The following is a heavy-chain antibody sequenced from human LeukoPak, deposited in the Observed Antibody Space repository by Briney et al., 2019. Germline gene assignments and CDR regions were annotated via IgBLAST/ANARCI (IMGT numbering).Heavy chain of an antibody. CDR3: ARGIAVAGTGDY. V-gene: IGHV3-21*01. J-gene: IGHJ4*02. D-gene: IGHD6-19*01. CDR1: GFTFSSYS. CDR2: ISSSSSYI. Sequence: GGSLRLSRAASGFTFSSYSMNWVRQAPGKGLEWVSSISSSSSYIYYADSVKGRFTISRDNAKNSLYLQMNSLRAEDTAVYYCARGIAVAGTGDYWGQGTLVTVSS.